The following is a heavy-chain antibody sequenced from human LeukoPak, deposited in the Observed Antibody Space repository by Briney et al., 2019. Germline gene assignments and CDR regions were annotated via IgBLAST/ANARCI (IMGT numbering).Heavy chain of an antibody. CDR2: IIPIFGTA. Sequence: ASVKVSCKASGGTFSSYAISWVRQAPGQGLEWMGGIIPIFGTANYAQKFQGRVTITADESTSTAYMELSSLRSEDTAVYYCARDPLFDWSKRGFDILFDPWGQGTLVTVSS. V-gene: IGHV1-69*13. J-gene: IGHJ5*02. D-gene: IGHD3-9*01. CDR3: ARDPLFDWSKRGFDILFDP. CDR1: GGTFSSYA.